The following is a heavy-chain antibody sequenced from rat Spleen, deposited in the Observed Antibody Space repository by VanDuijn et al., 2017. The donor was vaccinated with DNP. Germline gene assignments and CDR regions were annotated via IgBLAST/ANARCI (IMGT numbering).Heavy chain of an antibody. D-gene: IGHD1-10*01. CDR3: ATAGTITTLSTGRFAY. V-gene: IGHV5S10*01. CDR2: ILYDATRT. Sequence: EVQLVESGGDLVQPGRSLRVSCVASGFTFSDYNMAWVRQAPNKGLEWVATILYDATRTYYRDSVTGRFTVSRDNAKNTLSLQLDSLRSEDTATYCCATAGTITTLSTGRFAYWGQGTLVTVSS. J-gene: IGHJ3*01. CDR1: GFTFSDYN.